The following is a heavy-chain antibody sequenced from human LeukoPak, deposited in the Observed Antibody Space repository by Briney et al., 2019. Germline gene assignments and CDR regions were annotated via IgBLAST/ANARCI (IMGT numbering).Heavy chain of an antibody. D-gene: IGHD2/OR15-2a*01. CDR3: AKDSGVTFYNFYYYMDV. Sequence: PGGSLRLSCAASGFTFSRYAMSWVRQAPGKGLEWVSVISGSGGTIYYADPVKGRFTISRDNSKQTLYLQVNSLRAEDTAVYYCAKDSGVTFYNFYYYMDVWGKGTTVTASS. V-gene: IGHV3-23*01. J-gene: IGHJ6*03. CDR2: ISGSGGTI. CDR1: GFTFSRYA.